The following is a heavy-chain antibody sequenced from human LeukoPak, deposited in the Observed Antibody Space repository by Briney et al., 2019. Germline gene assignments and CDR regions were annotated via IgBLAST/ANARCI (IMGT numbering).Heavy chain of an antibody. CDR3: ARGLGDYYDSSGYYLGYFDY. J-gene: IGHJ4*02. D-gene: IGHD3-22*01. CDR1: GGSISSGGYY. V-gene: IGHV4-30-4*08. CDR2: IYYSGST. Sequence: SETLSLTCTVSGGSISSGGYYWSWIRQHPGKGLEWIGYIYYSGSTYYNPSLKSRVTISVDTSKNQFSLKLSSVTAADTAVYYCARGLGDYYDSSGYYLGYFDYWGQGTLVTVSS.